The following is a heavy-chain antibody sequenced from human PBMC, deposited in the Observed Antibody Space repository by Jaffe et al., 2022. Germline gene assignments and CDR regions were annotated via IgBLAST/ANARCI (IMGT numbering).Heavy chain of an antibody. D-gene: IGHD6-13*01. CDR1: GFTVSSNY. CDR3: ARDLGYSSSWSQNGLNYYYYYMDV. CDR2: IYSGGST. J-gene: IGHJ6*03. Sequence: EVQLVESGGGLVQPGGSLRLSCAASGFTVSSNYMSWVRQAPGKGLEWVSVIYSGGSTYYADSVKGRFTISRDNSKNTLYLQMNSLRAEDTAVYYCARDLGYSSSWSQNGLNYYYYYMDVWGKGTTVTVSS. V-gene: IGHV3-66*02.